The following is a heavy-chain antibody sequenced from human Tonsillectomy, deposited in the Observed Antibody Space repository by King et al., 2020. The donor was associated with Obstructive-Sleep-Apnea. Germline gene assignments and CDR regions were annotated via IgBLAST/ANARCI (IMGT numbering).Heavy chain of an antibody. V-gene: IGHV5-51*01. CDR3: ATTIPATALLWNN. J-gene: IGHJ4*02. CDR2: IYPYDSDA. Sequence: LQLVQSAVEVKKPGESLKISCKGSGYSFTSYWIGWVRQMPGKSLEWMGVIYPYDSDARYSPSFQGQVTISADKSINTAYLQWTSLKASDTAMYYCATTIPATALLWNNWGQGTLVTVSS. CDR1: GYSFTSYW. D-gene: IGHD1/OR15-1a*01.